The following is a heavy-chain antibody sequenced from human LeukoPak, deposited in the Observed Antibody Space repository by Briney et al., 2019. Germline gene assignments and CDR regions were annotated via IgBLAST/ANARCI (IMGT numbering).Heavy chain of an antibody. CDR3: AKEATRDY. V-gene: IGHV3-30*02. CDR2: IRYDGLDK. D-gene: IGHD1-26*01. J-gene: IGHJ4*02. CDR1: GFIFSKND. Sequence: PGGSLRLSCEASGFIFSKNDMHWVRQAPGKGLEWVAFIRYDGLDKYYVDSVKGRFTIFRDNSKNTLYLQMNSLRAEDTAVYYCAKEATRDYWGQGTLVTVSS.